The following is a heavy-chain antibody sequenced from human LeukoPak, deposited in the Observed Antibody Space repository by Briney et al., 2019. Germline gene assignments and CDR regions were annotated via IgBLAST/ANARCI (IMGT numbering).Heavy chain of an antibody. J-gene: IGHJ6*04. Sequence: PGGSLRLSCAASGFTFSSYSMNWVRQAPGKGLEWVSYISSSSSTIYYADSVKGRFTISRYNAKNSIYLKMHSLRAEDTAVYYCAELGITMIGGVWGKGTTVTISS. V-gene: IGHV3-48*04. CDR1: GFTFSSYS. CDR3: AELGITMIGGV. CDR2: ISSSSSTI. D-gene: IGHD3-10*02.